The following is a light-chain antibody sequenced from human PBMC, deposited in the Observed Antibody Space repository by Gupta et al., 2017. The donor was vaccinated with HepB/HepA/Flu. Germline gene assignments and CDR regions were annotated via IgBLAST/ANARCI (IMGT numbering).Light chain of an antibody. J-gene: IGKJ5*01. V-gene: IGKV3-11*01. CDR2: DAF. CDR3: QQRANWPLVT. CDR1: QSVSLS. Sequence: EIVLTQFPATLSLPPGERVTLSCRASQSVSLSLAWYQQKPGQAPRLLVYDAFSRAAGVPPRFSGVGSGTDFTLTISRLEPEDFAVYYCQQRANWPLVTFGQGTRLDIK.